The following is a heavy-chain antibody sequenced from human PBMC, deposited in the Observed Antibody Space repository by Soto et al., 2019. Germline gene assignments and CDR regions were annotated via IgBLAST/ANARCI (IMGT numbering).Heavy chain of an antibody. Sequence: QVQLVESGGGVVQPGRSLRVSCEASGFTFRNYGMHWARQAPGKGLEWVAVISYDGRNKYYADSVKGRFTISRDNSKNTLYLQMNSLRAEDTAVYYCAKDWGVVVPAANNYYGMDVWGQGTAVTVSS. CDR1: GFTFRNYG. V-gene: IGHV3-30*18. D-gene: IGHD2-2*01. J-gene: IGHJ6*02. CDR2: ISYDGRNK. CDR3: AKDWGVVVPAANNYYGMDV.